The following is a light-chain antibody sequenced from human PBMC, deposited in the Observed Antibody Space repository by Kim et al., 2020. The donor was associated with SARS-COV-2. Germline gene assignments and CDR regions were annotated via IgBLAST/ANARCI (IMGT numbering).Light chain of an antibody. CDR3: QQRSNRPPIT. V-gene: IGKV3-11*01. J-gene: IGKJ5*01. CDR2: DAS. CDR1: QRGSSY. Sequence: PGERATLSCRARQRGSSYLAWYQQKPGQAPRLLLYDASNRATGIPARFSGSGSGTDFTLTISSREPEDFAVYYCQQRSNRPPITFGQGTRLEIK.